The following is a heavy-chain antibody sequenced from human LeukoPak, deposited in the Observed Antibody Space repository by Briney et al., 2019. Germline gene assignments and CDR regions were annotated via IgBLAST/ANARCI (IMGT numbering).Heavy chain of an antibody. V-gene: IGHV3-30*02. CDR3: ARGNPPYSSPFDY. Sequence: PGGSLRLSCAASGFTFSSYGMHWVRQAPGKGLEWVAFIRYDGSNKYYADSVKGRFTISRDNSKNTLYLQMNSLRSEDTAVYYCARGNPPYSSPFDYWGQGTLVTVSS. D-gene: IGHD6-19*01. J-gene: IGHJ4*02. CDR1: GFTFSSYG. CDR2: IRYDGSNK.